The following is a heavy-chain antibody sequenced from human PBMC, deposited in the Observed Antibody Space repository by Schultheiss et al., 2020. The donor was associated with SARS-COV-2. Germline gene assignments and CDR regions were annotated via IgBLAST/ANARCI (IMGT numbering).Heavy chain of an antibody. D-gene: IGHD4-11*01. CDR3: ARANTVTSWGRYYYYGMDV. CDR2: INPNSGNT. CDR1: GYTFTSYY. J-gene: IGHJ6*02. Sequence: ASVKVSCKASGYTFTSYYMHWVRQAPGQGLEWMGWINPNSGNTGYAQKLQGRVTMTTDTSTSTAYMELRSLRSDDTAVYYCARANTVTSWGRYYYYGMDVWGQGTTVTVSS. V-gene: IGHV1-18*04.